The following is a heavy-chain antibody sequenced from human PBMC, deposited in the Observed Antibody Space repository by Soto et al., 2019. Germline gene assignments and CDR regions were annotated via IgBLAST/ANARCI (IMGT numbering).Heavy chain of an antibody. Sequence: SETLSLTCTVSGGSISSGGYYWSWIRQHPGKGLEWIGYIYYSGSTYYNTSLKSRVTISVDTSKNQFSLKLSSATAADTAVYYCARGITIFGVVIIPGPAFDYWGQGTLVTVSS. J-gene: IGHJ4*02. V-gene: IGHV4-31*03. CDR1: GGSISSGGYY. CDR3: ARGITIFGVVIIPGPAFDY. D-gene: IGHD3-3*01. CDR2: IYYSGST.